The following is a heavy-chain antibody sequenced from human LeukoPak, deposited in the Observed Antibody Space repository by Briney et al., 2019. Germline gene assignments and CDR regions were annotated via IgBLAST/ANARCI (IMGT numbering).Heavy chain of an antibody. CDR3: AGAGSSWYSFDY. Sequence: GGSLRLSCAASGFTFSSYGMSWVRQAPGKGLEWVSAISGSGGSTYYADSVKGRFTISRDNAKNSLYLQMNSLRAEDTAVYYCAGAGSSWYSFDYWGQGTLVTVSS. D-gene: IGHD6-13*01. CDR2: ISGSGGST. V-gene: IGHV3-23*01. J-gene: IGHJ4*02. CDR1: GFTFSSYG.